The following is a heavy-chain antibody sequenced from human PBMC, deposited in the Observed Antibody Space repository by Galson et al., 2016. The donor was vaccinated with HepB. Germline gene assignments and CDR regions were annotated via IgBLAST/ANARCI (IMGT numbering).Heavy chain of an antibody. CDR1: GFTFRSHA. J-gene: IGHJ6*02. V-gene: IGHV3-23*01. D-gene: IGHD5-18*01. Sequence: SLRLSCAASGFTFRSHAMNWVRQAPGKGLEWVSAISGSSYGTYYADSVKGRFTISRDNSKNTLFLQMNSLRAEDTAIYYCVKDRGYSYGSGYGMDVWGQGTTVIVSS. CDR3: VKDRGYSYGSGYGMDV. CDR2: ISGSSYGT.